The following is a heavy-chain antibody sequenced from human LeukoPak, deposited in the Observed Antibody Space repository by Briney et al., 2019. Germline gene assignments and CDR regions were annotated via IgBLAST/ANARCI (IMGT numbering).Heavy chain of an antibody. CDR3: ARDLKWSGSVSYYGMDV. D-gene: IGHD6-25*01. CDR1: GFTFSSYG. Sequence: GGSLRLSCAASGFTFSSYGMHWVRQAPGKGLEWVAVIWYDGRNKHYADSVKGRFTISRDNARNTLFLQMNSLRAEDTAVYYCARDLKWSGSVSYYGMDVWGQGTTVTVSS. CDR2: IWYDGRNK. J-gene: IGHJ6*02. V-gene: IGHV3-33*01.